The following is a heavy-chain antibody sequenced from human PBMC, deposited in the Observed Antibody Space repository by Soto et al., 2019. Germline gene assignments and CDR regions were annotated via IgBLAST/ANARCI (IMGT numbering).Heavy chain of an antibody. CDR1: GFTFDDYA. CDR2: ISWNSGSI. Sequence: GGSLRLSCAASGFTFDDYAMHWVRQAPGKGLEWVSGISWNSGSIGYADSVKGRFTISRDNAKNSLYLQMNSLRAEDTALYYCAKDIGPEYSSSNSDYWGQGTLVTVSS. V-gene: IGHV3-9*01. D-gene: IGHD6-6*01. J-gene: IGHJ4*02. CDR3: AKDIGPEYSSSNSDY.